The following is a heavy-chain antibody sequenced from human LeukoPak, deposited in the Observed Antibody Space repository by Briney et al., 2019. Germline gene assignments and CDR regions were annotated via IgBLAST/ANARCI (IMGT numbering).Heavy chain of an antibody. Sequence: PGRSLRLSCAASGFTFNSYGMHWVRQAPGKGLEWVAVISYDGSNKYYADSVKGRFTISRDNSKNTLYLQMNSLRAEDTAVYYCAKDFDSLDAFDIWGQGTMVTVSS. V-gene: IGHV3-30*18. D-gene: IGHD3-9*01. CDR2: ISYDGSNK. J-gene: IGHJ3*02. CDR1: GFTFNSYG. CDR3: AKDFDSLDAFDI.